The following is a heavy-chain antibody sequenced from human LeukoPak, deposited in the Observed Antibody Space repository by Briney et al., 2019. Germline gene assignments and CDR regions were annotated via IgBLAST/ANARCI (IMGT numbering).Heavy chain of an antibody. CDR3: AGSIFGYPWFDP. D-gene: IGHD3-9*01. CDR1: GGSFSGYY. J-gene: IGHJ5*02. V-gene: IGHV4-59*01. Sequence: PSETLSLTCAVYGGSFSGYYWSWLRQPPGKGLEWIGYVFHTGHTNYNPSLKSRVTMSIDPSKDQFSLEVTSVTAADTAVYYCAGSIFGYPWFDPWGQGTLVTVSS. CDR2: VFHTGHT.